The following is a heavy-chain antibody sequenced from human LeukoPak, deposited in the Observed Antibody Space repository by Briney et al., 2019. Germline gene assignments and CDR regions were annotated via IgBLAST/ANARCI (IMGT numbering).Heavy chain of an antibody. V-gene: IGHV3-7*01. Sequence: RGALRHSRVASGLRLSRLLMSLVGQAPGKRLEWVANIKADGSEKYYLDSLKSRFTISRDNAKNSVYLQMNSLMDEDTAVYYCARAWRNDYSYGWYYDYWGQGALVTVSS. CDR1: GLRLSRLL. J-gene: IGHJ4*02. D-gene: IGHD6-19*01. CDR3: ARAWRNDYSYGWYYDY. CDR2: IKADGSEK.